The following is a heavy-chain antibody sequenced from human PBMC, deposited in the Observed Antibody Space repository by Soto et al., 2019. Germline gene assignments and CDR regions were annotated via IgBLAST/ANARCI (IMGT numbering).Heavy chain of an antibody. CDR2: ISYDGSNK. J-gene: IGHJ4*02. Sequence: QVQLVESGGGVVRPERSLRLSCAASGFTFSSYAMHWVRQAPGKGLEWVAVISYDGSNKYYADSVKGRFTISRDNSKNTLYLQMNSLRAEDTAVYYCVVVVVAGVYWGQGTLVTVSS. V-gene: IGHV3-30-3*01. CDR3: VVVVVAGVY. D-gene: IGHD2-15*01. CDR1: GFTFSSYA.